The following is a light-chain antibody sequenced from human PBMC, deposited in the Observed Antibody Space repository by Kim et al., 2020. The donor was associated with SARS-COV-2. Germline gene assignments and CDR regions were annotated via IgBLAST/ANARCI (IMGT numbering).Light chain of an antibody. Sequence: QRVTIFCTGGYSNIGAGFDVHWYQQLPGRAPKLLIFGNTIRPSGVPDRFSSSKSGTSASLAITVLQAEDEADYYCQSFDSSLSGAVFGGGTKLTVL. CDR2: GNT. V-gene: IGLV1-40*01. CDR1: YSNIGAGFD. J-gene: IGLJ3*02. CDR3: QSFDSSLSGAV.